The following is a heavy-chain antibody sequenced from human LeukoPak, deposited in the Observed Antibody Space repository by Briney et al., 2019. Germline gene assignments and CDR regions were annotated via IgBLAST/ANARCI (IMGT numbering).Heavy chain of an antibody. Sequence: GESLKISCKGSGYSFATYWIGWVRQMPGKGLEWMGTIYPGDFDTRYSPSFGGQVTILADKSITTAYLQWSSLKASDTAMYYCARHVVPYSSGLTGFDYWGQGTLVTVSS. D-gene: IGHD6-19*01. J-gene: IGHJ4*02. CDR3: ARHVVPYSSGLTGFDY. CDR1: GYSFATYW. CDR2: IYPGDFDT. V-gene: IGHV5-51*01.